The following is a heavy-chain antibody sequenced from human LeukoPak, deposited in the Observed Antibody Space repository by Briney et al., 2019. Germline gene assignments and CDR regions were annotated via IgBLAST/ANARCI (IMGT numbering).Heavy chain of an antibody. CDR2: INPSSGGT. J-gene: IGHJ4*02. CDR3: ARDMGSGSLFDY. Sequence: ASVKVSCKASGYTFTGYYMHWVRQAPGQGLEWMGRINPSSGGTNYAQKFQGRVTMTRDTSISTAYMELSRLRSDDTAVYYCARDMGSGSLFDYWGQGTLVTVSS. V-gene: IGHV1-2*06. CDR1: GYTFTGYY. D-gene: IGHD1-26*01.